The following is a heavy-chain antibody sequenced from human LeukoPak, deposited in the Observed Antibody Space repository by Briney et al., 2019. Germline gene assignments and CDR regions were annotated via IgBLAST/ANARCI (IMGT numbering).Heavy chain of an antibody. CDR3: ARLSGGNTGPFDY. CDR1: GDSIGSYY. J-gene: IGHJ4*02. CDR2: IYYSGNT. Sequence: SETLSLTCTVSGDSIGSYYRTWIRQPPGEGLEYIGYIYYSGNTNYNPSLKSRVTISVDTSKNHFSLKLRSVTAADTAVYYCARLSGGNTGPFDYWGQGTLVTVSS. D-gene: IGHD4-23*01. V-gene: IGHV4-59*08.